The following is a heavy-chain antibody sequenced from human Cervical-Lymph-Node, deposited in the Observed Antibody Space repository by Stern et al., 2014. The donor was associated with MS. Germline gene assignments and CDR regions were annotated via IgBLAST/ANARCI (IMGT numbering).Heavy chain of an antibody. V-gene: IGHV4-59*01. J-gene: IGHJ4*02. Sequence: QLQLQESGPGLVKPSETLSLTCTVSGGSISSYYWSWIRQPPGKGLAWIGYIYYSGSTTYNPSLKSRVTISVDTSKNQFSLKLSSVTAADTAVYYCARGGSSSPPFDYWGQGTLVTVSS. CDR3: ARGGSSSPPFDY. D-gene: IGHD6-6*01. CDR1: GGSISSYY. CDR2: IYYSGST.